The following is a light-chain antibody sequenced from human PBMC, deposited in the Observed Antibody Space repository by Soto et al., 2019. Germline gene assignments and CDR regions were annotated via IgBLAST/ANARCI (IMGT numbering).Light chain of an antibody. V-gene: IGLV1-47*01. CDR2: RND. J-gene: IGLJ3*02. Sequence: QSVLTQTPSASGTPGQRVTISCSGSRSNIGRNYAYWYQQLPGTAPKLLIHRNDERPSGVPDRFSGSRSGTSASLAISGLQSDDEAVYFCSTWDDSLNGWVFGGGTKLTVL. CDR3: STWDDSLNGWV. CDR1: RSNIGRNY.